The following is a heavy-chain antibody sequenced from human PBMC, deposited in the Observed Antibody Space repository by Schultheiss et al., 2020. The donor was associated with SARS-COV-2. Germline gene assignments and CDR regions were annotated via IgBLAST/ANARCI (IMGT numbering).Heavy chain of an antibody. J-gene: IGHJ6*02. CDR2: IFSNDEK. Sequence: SGPTLVKPTETLTLTCTVSGFSLSNAGMGVSWIRQPPGKALEWLAHIFSNDEKSYSTSLRSRLTISKDTSKSQVVLIMTNMDPVDTATYYCARNLEPPYYYYGMDVWGQGTTVTVSS. V-gene: IGHV2-26*01. CDR3: ARNLEPPYYYYGMDV. D-gene: IGHD5-24*01. CDR1: GFSLSNAGMG.